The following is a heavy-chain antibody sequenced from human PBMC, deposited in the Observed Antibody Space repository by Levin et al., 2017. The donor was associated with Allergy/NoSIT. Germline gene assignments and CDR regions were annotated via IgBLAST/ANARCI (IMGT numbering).Heavy chain of an antibody. J-gene: IGHJ4*02. D-gene: IGHD1-26*01. CDR3: ARGVGATTAFFDY. Sequence: GGSLRLSCAASGFTFSSYAMHWVRQAPGKGLEWVAVISYDGSNKYYADSVKGRFTISRDNSKNTLYLQMNSLRAEDTAVYYCARGVGATTAFFDYWGQGTLVTVSS. CDR2: ISYDGSNK. V-gene: IGHV3-30*04. CDR1: GFTFSSYA.